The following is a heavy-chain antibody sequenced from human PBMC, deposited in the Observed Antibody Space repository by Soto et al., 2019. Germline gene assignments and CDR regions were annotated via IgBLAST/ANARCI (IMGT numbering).Heavy chain of an antibody. D-gene: IGHD3-22*01. CDR2: IHHSGNT. Sequence: TLSLTCAVSGGSISSSNWWSWVRQPPGKGLEWIGEIHHSGNTNYKPSLKSRVTISVDKSRNQFSLKLTFVTAADTAVYYCAGSGYYHNSGMDVWGQGTTVTVSS. CDR3: AGSGYYHNSGMDV. J-gene: IGHJ6*02. V-gene: IGHV4-4*02. CDR1: GGSISSSNW.